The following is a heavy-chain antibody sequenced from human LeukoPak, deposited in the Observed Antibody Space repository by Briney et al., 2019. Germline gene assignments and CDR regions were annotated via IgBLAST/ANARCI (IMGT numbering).Heavy chain of an antibody. J-gene: IGHJ4*02. CDR3: ARGFGPRYYYGSGTDY. Sequence: SETLSLTCAVYGGSFSGYYWSWIRHPPGKGLEWIGEINHSGSTNYNPSLKSRVTISVDTSKNQFSLKLGSVTAADTAVYYCARGFGPRYYYGSGTDYWGQGTLVTVSS. D-gene: IGHD3-10*01. CDR2: INHSGST. CDR1: GGSFSGYY. V-gene: IGHV4-34*01.